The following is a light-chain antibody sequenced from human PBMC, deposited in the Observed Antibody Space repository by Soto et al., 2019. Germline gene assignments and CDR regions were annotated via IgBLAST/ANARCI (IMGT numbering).Light chain of an antibody. Sequence: QSVLTQPPSASGTPGQRVTISCSGSSSNMGSNSVNWYQQLPGTAPKLLIYGDNQRPSGVPDRFSGSKSGTSASLAITGLQSEDEADYYCAAWDGSLHHILCGGGTKLTVL. CDR2: GDN. J-gene: IGLJ2*01. CDR3: AAWDGSLHHIL. V-gene: IGLV1-44*01. CDR1: SSNMGSNS.